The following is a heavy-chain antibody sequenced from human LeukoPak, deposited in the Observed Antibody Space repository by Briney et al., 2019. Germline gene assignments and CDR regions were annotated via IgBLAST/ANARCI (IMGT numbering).Heavy chain of an antibody. CDR2: ISSSSIYI. V-gene: IGHV3-21*04. J-gene: IGHJ6*03. Sequence: GGSLRLSCAASGFTFSSHSMNWVRQAPGKGLEWVSSISSSSIYIYYADSVKGRFTISRDNAKNTLYLQMNSLRAEDTAVYYCAKDLDSSGWYYMDVWGKGTTVTISS. CDR1: GFTFSSHS. D-gene: IGHD6-19*01. CDR3: AKDLDSSGWYYMDV.